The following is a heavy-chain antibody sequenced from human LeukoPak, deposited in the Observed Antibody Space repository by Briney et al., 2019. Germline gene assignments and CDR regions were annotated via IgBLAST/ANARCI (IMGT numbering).Heavy chain of an antibody. CDR2: INPNSGGT. D-gene: IGHD3-22*01. Sequence: ASVKVSCKASGYTFTSYYMHWVRQAPGQGLERMGWINPNSGGTNSAQKFQGRVTMTRDTSISTAYMELSRLTSDDTAVYYCARPLFDWYYYDSSGYYYLDYWGQGTLVTVSS. CDR1: GYTFTSYY. V-gene: IGHV1-2*02. J-gene: IGHJ4*02. CDR3: ARPLFDWYYYDSSGYYYLDY.